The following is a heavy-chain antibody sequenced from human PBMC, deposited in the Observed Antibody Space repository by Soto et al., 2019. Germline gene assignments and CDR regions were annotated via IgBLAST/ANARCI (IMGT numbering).Heavy chain of an antibody. J-gene: IGHJ4*02. CDR2: IKSKTDGGTT. CDR3: TTAGFGNYFRGDYFDY. Sequence: EVQLVESGGGLVKPGGSLRLSCAASGFTFNNAWMSWVRQAPGKGLEWVGRIKSKTDGGTTDYAAPVKGRFTISRDDSENTLYLQMNSLKTEDTAVYYCTTAGFGNYFRGDYFDYWGQGTLVTVSS. D-gene: IGHD1-26*01. V-gene: IGHV3-15*01. CDR1: GFTFNNAW.